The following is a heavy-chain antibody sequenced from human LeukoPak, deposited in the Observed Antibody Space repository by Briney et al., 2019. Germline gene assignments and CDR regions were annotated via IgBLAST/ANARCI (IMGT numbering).Heavy chain of an antibody. V-gene: IGHV1-2*02. CDR1: GYTFTGYY. J-gene: IGHJ4*02. D-gene: IGHD5-24*01. CDR3: ARDRGDGYNYDY. Sequence: ASVKVSCKASGYTFTGYYMHWVRQAPGQGLEWMGWINPNSGDTNYAQKFQGRVTMTRDTSISTAYMELSRLRSDDTAVYYYARDRGDGYNYDYWGQGTLVTVSS. CDR2: INPNSGDT.